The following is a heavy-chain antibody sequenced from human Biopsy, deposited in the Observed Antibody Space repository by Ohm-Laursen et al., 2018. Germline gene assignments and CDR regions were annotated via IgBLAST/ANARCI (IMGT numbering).Heavy chain of an antibody. CDR3: ARADPPLFYYGSGSSNWFDP. D-gene: IGHD3-10*01. J-gene: IGHJ5*02. CDR2: MNPDSGNT. CDR1: GYTFTSYE. V-gene: IGHV1-8*01. Sequence: PSAKVSCKVSGYTFTSYEINWVRQATGQGLEWMGWMNPDSGNTAHAQNFQGRVTMTRDTSISTAYMELSSLKSEDTAVYFCARADPPLFYYGSGSSNWFDPWGQGTLVTVSS.